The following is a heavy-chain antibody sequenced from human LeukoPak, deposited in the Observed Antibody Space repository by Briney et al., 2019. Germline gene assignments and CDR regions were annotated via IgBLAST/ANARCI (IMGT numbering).Heavy chain of an antibody. CDR2: IYYSGST. Sequence: SETLPLTCTVSGGSISSYYWSWIRQPPGKGLEWIGYIYYSGSTNYNPSLKSRVTISVDTSKNQFSLKLSSVTAADTAVYYCARGRSGSGYSYWGQGTLVTVSS. D-gene: IGHD3-22*01. V-gene: IGHV4-59*01. CDR3: ARGRSGSGYSY. CDR1: GGSISSYY. J-gene: IGHJ4*02.